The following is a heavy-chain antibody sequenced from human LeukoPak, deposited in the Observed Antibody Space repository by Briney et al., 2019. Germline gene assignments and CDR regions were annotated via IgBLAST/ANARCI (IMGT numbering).Heavy chain of an antibody. D-gene: IGHD3-10*01. Sequence: GGSLRLSCAASGFTFSSYAMSWVRQAPGKGLEWVSAISGSGGSTYYADSVKGRFTISRDNSKNTLYLQMNSLRAEDTAVYYCAKDRELLWFGKLLPFDYWGQGTLVTVSS. CDR2: ISGSGGST. J-gene: IGHJ4*02. V-gene: IGHV3-23*01. CDR3: AKDRELLWFGKLLPFDY. CDR1: GFTFSSYA.